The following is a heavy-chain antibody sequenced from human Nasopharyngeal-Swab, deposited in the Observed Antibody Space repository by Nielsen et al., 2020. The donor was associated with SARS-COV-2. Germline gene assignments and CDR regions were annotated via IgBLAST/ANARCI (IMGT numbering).Heavy chain of an antibody. CDR1: GFTFNNYA. CDR3: AKEGHSYGSDVIDY. CDR2: ISGGAYST. Sequence: GESLKISCAASGFTFNNYAISWVRQAPEKGLEWVSTISGGAYSTYYADSVKGRFTISRDNSENTLFLQINSLRADDTAVYYCAKEGHSYGSDVIDYWGQGTLVTVSS. V-gene: IGHV3-23*01. J-gene: IGHJ4*02. D-gene: IGHD5-18*01.